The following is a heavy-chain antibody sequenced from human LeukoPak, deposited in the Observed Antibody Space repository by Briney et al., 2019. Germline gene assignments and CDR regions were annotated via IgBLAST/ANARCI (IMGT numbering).Heavy chain of an antibody. V-gene: IGHV4-39*07. J-gene: IGHJ4*02. Sequence: SETLSLTCTVSGGSISSSSYYWGWIRQPPGKGLEWIGSIYYSGSTYYNPSLKSRVTISVDTSKNQFSLKLSSVTAADTAVCYCARDLITMVRGVPYYFDYWGQGTLVTVSS. D-gene: IGHD3-10*01. CDR3: ARDLITMVRGVPYYFDY. CDR2: IYYSGST. CDR1: GGSISSSSYY.